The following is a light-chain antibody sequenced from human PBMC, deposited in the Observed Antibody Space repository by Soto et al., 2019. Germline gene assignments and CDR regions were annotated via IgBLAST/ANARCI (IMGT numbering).Light chain of an antibody. V-gene: IGKV1-5*03. CDR3: QQYNSYLS. Sequence: DIQMTQSPSTLSASVGDRVTITCRASQNINSWLAWYQQQPGKAPNLLLYQASSLNSGVPSRFSGSGSGTEFTLTISSLQLEDFATYYCQQYNSYLSFGQGTKLEIK. CDR2: QAS. CDR1: QNINSW. J-gene: IGKJ2*01.